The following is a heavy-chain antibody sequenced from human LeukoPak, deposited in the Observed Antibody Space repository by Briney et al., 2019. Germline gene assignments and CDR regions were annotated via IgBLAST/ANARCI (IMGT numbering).Heavy chain of an antibody. J-gene: IGHJ3*02. D-gene: IGHD2-21*01. CDR1: GFTSDDYA. CDR3: AKDIGRFPHALDI. V-gene: IGHV3-9*02. Sequence: PGRSLRLSCAASGFTSDDYAMHWVRQAPGKGLEWVSGISWNSGSIGYADSVKGRFTISRDNAKNSLYLQMNSLRAEDTALYYCAKDIGRFPHALDIWGQGTMVTVSS. CDR2: ISWNSGSI.